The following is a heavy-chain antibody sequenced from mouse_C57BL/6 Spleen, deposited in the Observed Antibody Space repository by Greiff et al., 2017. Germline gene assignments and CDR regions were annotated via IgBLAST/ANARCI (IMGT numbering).Heavy chain of an antibody. CDR3: ARNLRLRQFPYYYAMDY. V-gene: IGHV2-2*01. Sequence: QVQLKESGPGLVQPSQSLSITCTVSGFSLTSYGVHWVRQSPGKGLEWLGVIWSGGSTDYNAAFISRLSISKDNSKSQVFFKMNSLQADDTAIYYCARNLRLRQFPYYYAMDYWGQGTSVTVSS. CDR2: IWSGGST. D-gene: IGHD2-4*01. J-gene: IGHJ4*01. CDR1: GFSLTSYG.